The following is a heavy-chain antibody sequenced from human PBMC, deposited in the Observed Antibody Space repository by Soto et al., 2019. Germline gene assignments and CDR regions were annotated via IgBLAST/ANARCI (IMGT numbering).Heavy chain of an antibody. J-gene: IGHJ4*02. CDR1: GFTFKDCA. D-gene: IGHD2-21*02. CDR3: ARTRTAFYRYYFDS. Sequence: VGSRRISCSTSGFTFKDCAISWVRQAPGKGLEWVSGISGICGSTYYTDSVEGRFTISKDFSKNTVSLQMTGLRVDDTAVYYCARTRTAFYRYYFDSWGQGALVTVSS. V-gene: IGHV3-23*01. CDR2: ISGICGST.